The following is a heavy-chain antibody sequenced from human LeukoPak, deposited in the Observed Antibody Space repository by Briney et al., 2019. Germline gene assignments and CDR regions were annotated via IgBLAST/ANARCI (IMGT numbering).Heavy chain of an antibody. CDR1: GFTLSSHS. V-gene: IGHV3-21*01. D-gene: IGHD3-22*01. Sequence: GGSLTLSCAAYGFTLSSHSMDWVRQAPGKGLEWVSSISSSSSYIHSADSVKGRFTISRDNAKNSLYLQMNSLRAEDTAVYYCARDLYDSDAYSSPIDYWGQGTLVTVSS. J-gene: IGHJ4*02. CDR3: ARDLYDSDAYSSPIDY. CDR2: ISSSSSYI.